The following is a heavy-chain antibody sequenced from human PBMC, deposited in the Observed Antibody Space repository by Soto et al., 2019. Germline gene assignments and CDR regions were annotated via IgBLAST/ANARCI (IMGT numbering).Heavy chain of an antibody. CDR1: GFTFSTYG. V-gene: IGHV3-23*01. D-gene: IGHD7-27*01. J-gene: IGHJ4*02. Sequence: EVQLLESGGGLERPGGSLRLSCAASGFTFSTYGMTWVRQAPGKGLEWVSGISYNGGTTYYTESVKGRFTISRDNSKNTLYLQMNNLRAEDTAVYYCARTNDYNWGINWVDYWGQGTLVTVSS. CDR2: ISYNGGTT. CDR3: ARTNDYNWGINWVDY.